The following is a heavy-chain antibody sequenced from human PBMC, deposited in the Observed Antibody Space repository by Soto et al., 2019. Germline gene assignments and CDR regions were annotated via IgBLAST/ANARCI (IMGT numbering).Heavy chain of an antibody. J-gene: IGHJ4*02. CDR3: ARLPKGSLVTA. D-gene: IGHD2-21*02. CDR1: GFSFSDYS. Sequence: LVESGGGLVYPGGSLRLSCVASGFSFSDYSMNWVRQAPGKGLQWVSYISSSSDNTYYADSVKGRFTVSRDNAKNALFLQMTSLRDDDTATYYCARLPKGSLVTAWGQGTRVTVSS. CDR2: ISSSSDNT. V-gene: IGHV3-48*02.